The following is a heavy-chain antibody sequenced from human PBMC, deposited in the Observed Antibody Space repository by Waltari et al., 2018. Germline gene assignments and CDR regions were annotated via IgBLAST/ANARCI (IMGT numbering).Heavy chain of an antibody. CDR2: IYHSGST. Sequence: QVQLQESGPGLVKPSETLSLTCAVSGYSISSGYYWGWIRQPPGKGLEWIGSIYHSGSTYYNPSLKSRVTISVDTSKNQFSLKLSSVTAADTAVYYCARSWGSRLLRNAFDIWGQGTMVTVSS. J-gene: IGHJ3*02. CDR3: ARSWGSRLLRNAFDI. CDR1: GYSISSGYY. D-gene: IGHD1-26*01. V-gene: IGHV4-38-2*01.